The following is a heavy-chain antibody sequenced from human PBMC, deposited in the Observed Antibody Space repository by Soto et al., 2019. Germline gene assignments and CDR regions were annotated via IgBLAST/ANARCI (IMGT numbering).Heavy chain of an antibody. V-gene: IGHV3-30-3*01. CDR1: GFTFSSYA. D-gene: IGHD3-22*01. CDR3: ARDRVIVTGYYYGMDV. CDR2: ISYDGSNK. Sequence: GGSLRLSCAASGFTFSSYAMHWVRQAPGKGLEWVAVISYDGSNKYYADSVKGRFTISRDNSKNTLYLQMNSLRAEDTAVYYCARDRVIVTGYYYGMDVWGQGTTVTVSS. J-gene: IGHJ6*02.